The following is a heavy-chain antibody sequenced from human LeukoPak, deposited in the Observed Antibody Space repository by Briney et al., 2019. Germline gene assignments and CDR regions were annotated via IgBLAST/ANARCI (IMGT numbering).Heavy chain of an antibody. CDR3: AKDRRCARCDYDYYMDV. Sequence: GGTLRLSCAASGFTFSSYGMSWVRQAPGKGLEWVSAISGSGGSTYYADSVKGRFTISRDNSKNTLYLQMNSLRAEDTAVYYCAKDRRCARCDYDYYMDVWGKGTTVTISS. J-gene: IGHJ6*03. V-gene: IGHV3-23*01. CDR1: GFTFSSYG. D-gene: IGHD2-8*01. CDR2: ISGSGGST.